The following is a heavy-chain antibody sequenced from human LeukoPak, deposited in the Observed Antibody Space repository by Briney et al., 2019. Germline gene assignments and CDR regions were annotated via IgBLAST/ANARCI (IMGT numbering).Heavy chain of an antibody. J-gene: IGHJ5*02. V-gene: IGHV1-69*04. CDR3: ASGRMTTETTYCFDP. CDR1: GGTFSSYA. CDR2: IIPIFGIA. D-gene: IGHD4-11*01. Sequence: SVKVSCKASGGTFSSYAISWVRQAPGQGLEWMGRIIPIFGIANYAQKFQGRVTITADKSTSTAYMEFSSLRSEDTAVYYCASGRMTTETTYCFDPWGQGTLITVSS.